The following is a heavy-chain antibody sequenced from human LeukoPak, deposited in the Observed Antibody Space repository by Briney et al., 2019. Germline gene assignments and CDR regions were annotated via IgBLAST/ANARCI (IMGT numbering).Heavy chain of an antibody. J-gene: IGHJ4*02. D-gene: IGHD6-19*01. CDR3: ARVDSSGCVDY. CDR1: GFTFSSYA. CDR2: ISYDGSNK. Sequence: GGFLRLSCAASGFTFSSYAMHWVRQAPGKGLEWVAVISYDGSNKYYADSVKGRFTISRDNSKNTLYLQMDSLRAEDTAVYYCARVDSSGCVDYWGQGTLVTVSS. V-gene: IGHV3-30*04.